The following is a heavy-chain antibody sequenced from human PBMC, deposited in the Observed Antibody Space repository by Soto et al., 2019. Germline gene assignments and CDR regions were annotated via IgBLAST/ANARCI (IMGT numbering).Heavy chain of an antibody. D-gene: IGHD6-19*01. CDR2: INPSGGST. V-gene: IGHV1-46*01. CDR3: ARALIPLRIAVAAVLFDY. J-gene: IGHJ4*02. CDR1: GYTFTSYY. Sequence: ASVKVSCKASGYTFTSYYMHWVRQAPGQGLEWMGIINPSGGSTSYAQKFQGRVTMTRDTSTSTVYMELSSLRSEDTAVYYCARALIPLRIAVAAVLFDYWGQGTLVTVSS.